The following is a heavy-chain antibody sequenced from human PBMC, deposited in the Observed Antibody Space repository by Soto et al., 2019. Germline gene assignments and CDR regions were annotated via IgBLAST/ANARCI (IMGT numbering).Heavy chain of an antibody. J-gene: IGHJ6*02. CDR1: GYSFGNYW. CDR3: ALPLHYNFWGRLVNYGMDV. V-gene: IGHV5-10-1*01. Sequence: ESLKISCKGSGYSFGNYWITWVRQMAGRGLEWMGRIDPRDSSTDYSPSFQGHVTMSADKSINTAYLQWSGLKASDTAMYYCALPLHYNFWGRLVNYGMDVWGPGTTVTVSS. CDR2: IDPRDSST. D-gene: IGHD3-3*01.